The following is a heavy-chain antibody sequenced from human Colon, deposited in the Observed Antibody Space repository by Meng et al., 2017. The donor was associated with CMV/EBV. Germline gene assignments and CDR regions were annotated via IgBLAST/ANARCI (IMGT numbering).Heavy chain of an antibody. CDR1: KGIFTSYP. Sequence: QGQLEQSGAEVKEPGSSVKVSCKASKGIFTSYPISWVRQGPGQGFEWVGGIITISGTTDYAQKFQGRVTITADESTSTAYMKLSNLRSEDTAIYYCARVICGGDCYLDYWGRGTLVTVSS. J-gene: IGHJ4*02. CDR3: ARVICGGDCYLDY. D-gene: IGHD2-21*02. CDR2: IITISGTT. V-gene: IGHV1-69*12.